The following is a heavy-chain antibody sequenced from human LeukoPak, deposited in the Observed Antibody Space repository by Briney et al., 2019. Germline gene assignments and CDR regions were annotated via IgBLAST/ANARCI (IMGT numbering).Heavy chain of an antibody. J-gene: IGHJ4*02. D-gene: IGHD2-21*02. CDR1: RGTFSSYA. Sequence: SVKVSCTGFRGTFSSYAISWVRQAPGQEGEWMGRIIPILGIANYAQKFKGRVTITADKSTSTAYMKLSSLRSEDTAVYYCATSNVVVTAPGLDYWGQGTLVTVSS. CDR2: IIPILGIA. V-gene: IGHV1-69*04. CDR3: ATSNVVVTAPGLDY.